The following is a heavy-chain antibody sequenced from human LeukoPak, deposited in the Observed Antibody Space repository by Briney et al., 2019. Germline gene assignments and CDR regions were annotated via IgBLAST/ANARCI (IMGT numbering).Heavy chain of an antibody. V-gene: IGHV1-69*04. CDR1: GGTFSSYT. D-gene: IGHD3-16*01. CDR2: IIPILGIA. Sequence: ASVKVSCKASGGTFSSYTISWVRQAPGQGLEWMGRIIPILGIANYAQKFQGRVTITADKSTSTAYMELSSLRSEDTAVYYCAREGGTTSSYFDYWGQGTLVTVSS. CDR3: AREGGTTSSYFDY. J-gene: IGHJ4*02.